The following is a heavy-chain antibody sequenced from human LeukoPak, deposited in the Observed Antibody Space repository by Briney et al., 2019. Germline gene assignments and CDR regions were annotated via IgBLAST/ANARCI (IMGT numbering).Heavy chain of an antibody. CDR3: ARGVSKPYYYYYMDV. V-gene: IGHV1-69*06. D-gene: IGHD5/OR15-5a*01. CDR1: GGTFSSYA. J-gene: IGHJ6*03. Sequence: ASVKVSCKASGGTFSSYAISWVRQAPGQGLEWMGGIIPIFGTANYAQKFQGRVTITADKSTSTAYMELSSLRSEDTAVYYCARGVSKPYYYYYMDVWGKGTTVTVSS. CDR2: IIPIFGTA.